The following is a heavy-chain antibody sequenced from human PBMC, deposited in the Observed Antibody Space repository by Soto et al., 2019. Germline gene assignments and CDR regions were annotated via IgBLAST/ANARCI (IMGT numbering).Heavy chain of an antibody. Sequence: GGSLRLSCVASGFFRRDFGMHWVRQAPGKGLEWVSVIWYDGSNTYQGETVKGRFTMSRDISKNTLYLQIDSMRPEVTAVYYCAIAIAGKRHPSHYSCQRPLLTDS. CDR3: AIAIAGKRHPSHYSCQRPLLTDS. CDR2: IWYDGSNT. D-gene: IGHD1-20*01. CDR1: GFFRRDFG. V-gene: IGHV3-33*01. J-gene: IGHJ5*01.